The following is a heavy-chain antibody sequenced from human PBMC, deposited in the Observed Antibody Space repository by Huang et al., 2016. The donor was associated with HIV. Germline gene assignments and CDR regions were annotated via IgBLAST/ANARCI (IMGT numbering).Heavy chain of an antibody. J-gene: IGHJ6*03. CDR3: ARERRSTGGHYYYYYYHMDV. V-gene: IGHV4-34*01. Sequence: QVQLQPWGAGLLKPSETLSLTCAVYGASFCDYYWSWFRQPPGKGMEWIGEINQSASTNYSPSLMSRVTMSVDTSKNQFSLKLSSVTAADTAVYYCARERRSTGGHYYYYYYHMDVWGKGTTVSVSS. D-gene: IGHD3-10*01. CDR2: INQSAST. CDR1: GASFCDYY.